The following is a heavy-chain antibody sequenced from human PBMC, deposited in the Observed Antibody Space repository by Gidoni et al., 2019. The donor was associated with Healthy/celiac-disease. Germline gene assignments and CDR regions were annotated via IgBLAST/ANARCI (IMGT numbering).Heavy chain of an antibody. CDR3: ARLDSSGYAGY. J-gene: IGHJ4*02. Sequence: QLQLQESGPGLVKPSETLSLTCTVSGRSISSSSYYWGWIRQPPGTGLEWIGSIYYSGSTYYNPSLKSRVTISVDTSKNQFSLKLSSVTAADTAVYYCARLDSSGYAGYWGQGTLVTVSS. D-gene: IGHD3-22*01. CDR2: IYYSGST. CDR1: GRSISSSSYY. V-gene: IGHV4-39*01.